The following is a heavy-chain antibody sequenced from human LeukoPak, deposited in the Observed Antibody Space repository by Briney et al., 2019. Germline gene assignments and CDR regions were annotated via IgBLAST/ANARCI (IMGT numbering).Heavy chain of an antibody. Sequence: GGSLRLSCAASGFTFSSYSMNWVRQAPGKGLEWVSYISSSSSTIYYADSVKGRFTISRDNAKNSLYLQMNSLRAEDTAVYYCARLAFWSGYSFDPWGQGTLVTVSS. D-gene: IGHD3-3*01. J-gene: IGHJ5*02. V-gene: IGHV3-48*04. CDR3: ARLAFWSGYSFDP. CDR2: ISSSSSTI. CDR1: GFTFSSYS.